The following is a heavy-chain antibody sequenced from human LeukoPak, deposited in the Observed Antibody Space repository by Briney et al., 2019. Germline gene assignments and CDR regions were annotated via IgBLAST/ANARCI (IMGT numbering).Heavy chain of an antibody. V-gene: IGHV1-18*01. Sequence: ASVKVSCKASGYTFTSYGITWVRQAPGQGLEWMGWINAYNGNTNYAQKLQGRVTMTTDTSTSTVYMELRSLRSDDTAVYYCARDLGPMTSVDYYGVDVWGQGTTVTVSS. CDR3: ARDLGPMTSVDYYGVDV. D-gene: IGHD4-23*01. CDR2: INAYNGNT. CDR1: GYTFTSYG. J-gene: IGHJ6*02.